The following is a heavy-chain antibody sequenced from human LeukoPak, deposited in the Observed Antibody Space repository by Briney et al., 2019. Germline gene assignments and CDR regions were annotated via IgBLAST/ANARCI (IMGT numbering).Heavy chain of an antibody. D-gene: IGHD2-15*01. CDR2: VSDDGSNK. J-gene: IGHJ5*02. Sequence: PGGSLRLSCSASGFTFSRYTMHWVRQAPGKGLEWVALVSDDGSNKYYAESVKGRFTISRDNSKNTLYLQMNSLRPEDTALYYCASLYCSGGSCYDVVGVDPWGQGTLVSVSS. V-gene: IGHV3-30-3*01. CDR1: GFTFSRYT. CDR3: ASLYCSGGSCYDVVGVDP.